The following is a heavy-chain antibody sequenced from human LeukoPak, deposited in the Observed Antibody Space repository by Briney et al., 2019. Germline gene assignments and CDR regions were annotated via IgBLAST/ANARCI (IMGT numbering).Heavy chain of an antibody. V-gene: IGHV3-74*01. J-gene: IGHJ4*02. CDR3: ASGYARSARHQSDF. CDR2: INSDGSNT. Sequence: GGSLRLSCAASGFMLSSTWMHWVRQAPGKGLVWVSRINSDGSNTNYAGSVKGRFTISRDNAKNTLYLQMNSLRVEDTAVYYCASGYARSARHQSDFWGQGTVVTVSP. CDR1: GFMLSSTW. D-gene: IGHD5-12*01.